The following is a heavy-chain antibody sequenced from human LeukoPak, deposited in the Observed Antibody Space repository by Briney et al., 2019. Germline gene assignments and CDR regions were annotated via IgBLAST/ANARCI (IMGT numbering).Heavy chain of an antibody. CDR1: GGSFSGYY. Sequence: SETLSLTCAVYGGSFSGYYWSWIRQPPGKGLEWIGEINHSGSTNYNPSHKSRVTISVDTSKNQFSLKLSSVTAADTAVYYCARGRIVVVPAAVYYYYYGMDVWGQGTTVTVSS. V-gene: IGHV4-34*01. CDR3: ARGRIVVVPAAVYYYYYGMDV. CDR2: INHSGST. J-gene: IGHJ6*02. D-gene: IGHD2-2*01.